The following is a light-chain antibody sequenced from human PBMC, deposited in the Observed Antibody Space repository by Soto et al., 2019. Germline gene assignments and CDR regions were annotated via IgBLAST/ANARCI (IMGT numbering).Light chain of an antibody. CDR3: SSYTTSSTLV. Sequence: QSALTQPASVSGSPGQSITISCTGTSSDVGAYNYVSWYQQHPGKAPKLMIYEVGYRPSGVSNRFSGSKSGNSASLTISGLQAEDEADYFSSSYTTSSTLVFGGGTQLTVL. CDR1: SSDVGAYNY. CDR2: EVG. J-gene: IGLJ2*01. V-gene: IGLV2-14*01.